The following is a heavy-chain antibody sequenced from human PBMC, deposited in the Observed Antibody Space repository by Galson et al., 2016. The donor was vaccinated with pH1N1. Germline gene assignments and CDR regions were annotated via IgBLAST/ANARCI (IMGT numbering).Heavy chain of an antibody. J-gene: IGHJ4*02. CDR3: ARPSVPLDY. Sequence: SVKVSCKAAGYSVTRYYMHWVRQAPGQGLEWMGIIDPSDGTTTYSEKFQGRISLTRDTSTNSVYMELTTLRPDDSATYFCARPSVPLDYWGQGTLVTVSS. CDR1: GYSVTRYY. CDR2: IDPSDGTT. V-gene: IGHV1-46*01.